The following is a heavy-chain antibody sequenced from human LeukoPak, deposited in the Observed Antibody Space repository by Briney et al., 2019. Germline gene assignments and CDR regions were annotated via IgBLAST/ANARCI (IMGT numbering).Heavy chain of an antibody. CDR2: IAYGGTYK. J-gene: IGHJ6*02. CDR3: ARNKAITAFFGMDV. Sequence: PGGSLRLSCAASGFTFSSYSMNWVRQAPGKGLEWVAVIAYGGTYKHHADSLKGRFTISRDNSRDTLYLQINSLRPEDTALYYCARNKAITAFFGMDVWGQGTTVIVSS. CDR1: GFTFSSYS. D-gene: IGHD2/OR15-2a*01. V-gene: IGHV3-30*03.